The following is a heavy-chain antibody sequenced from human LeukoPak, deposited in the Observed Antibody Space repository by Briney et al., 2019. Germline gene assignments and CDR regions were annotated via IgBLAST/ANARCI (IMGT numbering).Heavy chain of an antibody. J-gene: IGHJ4*02. CDR1: GGSFSGYY. CDR2: INHSGST. Sequence: PSETLSLTCAVYGGSFSGYYWSWIRQPPGKGLEWIGEINHSGSTNYNPSLKSRVTISVDTSKNQFSLKLSSVTAADTAVYYCARSDYSNHQISPFDYWGQGTLVTVSS. CDR3: ARSDYSNHQISPFDY. D-gene: IGHD4-11*01. V-gene: IGHV4-34*01.